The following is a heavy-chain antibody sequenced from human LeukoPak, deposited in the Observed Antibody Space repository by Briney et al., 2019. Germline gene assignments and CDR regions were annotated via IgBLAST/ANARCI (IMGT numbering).Heavy chain of an antibody. D-gene: IGHD3-3*01. Sequence: GGSLRLSCAASGFTFSSYAMSWVRQAPGKGLEWVSTISGSGGNTYYADSVKGRFTISRDNSKNTLYLQMNSLRAEDTAVYYCAKTYQPWVFGVQLFDYWGQGTVVTVSS. CDR3: AKTYQPWVFGVQLFDY. J-gene: IGHJ4*02. CDR2: ISGSGGNT. V-gene: IGHV3-23*01. CDR1: GFTFSSYA.